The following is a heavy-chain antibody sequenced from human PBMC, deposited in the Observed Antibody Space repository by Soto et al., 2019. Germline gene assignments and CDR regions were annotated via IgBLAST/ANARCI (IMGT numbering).Heavy chain of an antibody. V-gene: IGHV3-64*01. D-gene: IGHD6-13*01. CDR2: ISSNGGST. CDR3: AREMRASSSSWYMGRWFDP. CDR1: GFTFSSYA. Sequence: GSLRLSCAASGFTFSSYAMHWVRQAPGKGLEYVSAISSNGGSTYYANSVKGRFTISRDNSKNTLYLQMGSLRAEDMVVYYCAREMRASSSSWYMGRWFDPWGQGTLVTVSS. J-gene: IGHJ5*02.